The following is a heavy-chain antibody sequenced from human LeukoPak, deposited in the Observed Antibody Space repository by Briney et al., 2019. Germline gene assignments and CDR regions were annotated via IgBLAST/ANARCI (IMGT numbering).Heavy chain of an antibody. Sequence: PGGSLRLSCAASGFTFSSYSMNWVRQAPGKGLEWVSSISSSSSYIYYADSVKGRLTISRDNAKNSLYLQMNSLRAEDTAVYYCAGEGPTYYDFWSGYYNPWFDPWGQGTLVTVSS. CDR1: GFTFSSYS. D-gene: IGHD3-3*01. J-gene: IGHJ5*02. V-gene: IGHV3-21*01. CDR3: AGEGPTYYDFWSGYYNPWFDP. CDR2: ISSSSSYI.